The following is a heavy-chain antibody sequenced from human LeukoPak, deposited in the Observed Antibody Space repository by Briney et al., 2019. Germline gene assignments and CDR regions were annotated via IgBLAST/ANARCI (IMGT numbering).Heavy chain of an antibody. D-gene: IGHD6-13*01. CDR1: GYTFTSYG. CDR3: ARRGSRSSSSWNNRFDP. CDR2: INTYNGNT. Sequence: ASVKVSCKASGYTFTSYGISWVRQAPGQGLEWMGWINTYNGNTNYAQKFQGRVTMTTDTSTSTAYMELRSLRSDDTAVYYCARRGSRSSSSWNNRFDPWGQGTLVTVSS. V-gene: IGHV1-18*01. J-gene: IGHJ5*02.